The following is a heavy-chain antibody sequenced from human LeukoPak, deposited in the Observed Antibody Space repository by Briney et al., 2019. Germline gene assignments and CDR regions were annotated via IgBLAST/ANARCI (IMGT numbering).Heavy chain of an antibody. CDR2: INHSGST. D-gene: IGHD3-22*01. CDR1: GGSFSGYY. CDR3: VTYYFDSSGPKKNY. V-gene: IGHV4-34*01. Sequence: PSETLSLTCAVYGGSFSGYYWSWIRQPPGKGLEWIGEINHSGSTNYNPSLKSRVTISVDTSKKQFPLKLSSVTAADTAVYYCVTYYFDSSGPKKNYWGQGTLVTVSS. J-gene: IGHJ4*02.